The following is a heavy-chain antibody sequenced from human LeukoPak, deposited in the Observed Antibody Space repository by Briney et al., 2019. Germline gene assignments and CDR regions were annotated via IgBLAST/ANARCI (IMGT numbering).Heavy chain of an antibody. J-gene: IGHJ3*01. CDR1: GFTFSSYW. D-gene: IGHD6-19*01. V-gene: IGHV3-74*01. CDR3: ARGSSGWSLDAFDV. Sequence: TGGSLRLSCAASGFTFSSYWMHWVCQAPGKGLVWVSRLNSDGSSTTYADSVKGRFTISRDNAKNTLYLQMNSLRAEDTAVYYCARGSSGWSLDAFDVWGQGTMVTVSS. CDR2: LNSDGSST.